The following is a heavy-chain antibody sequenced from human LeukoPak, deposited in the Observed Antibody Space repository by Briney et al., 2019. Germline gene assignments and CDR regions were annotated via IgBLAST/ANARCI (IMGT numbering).Heavy chain of an antibody. CDR1: GGSISSYY. CDR2: IYYSGST. Sequence: SETLSLTCTVSGGSISSYYWSWIRQPPGKGLGWIGYIYYSGSTNYNPSLKSRVTISVDTSKNQFSLKLSSVTAADTAVYYCARDPVGGYMDVWGKGTTVTVSS. D-gene: IGHD3-16*01. CDR3: ARDPVGGYMDV. J-gene: IGHJ6*03. V-gene: IGHV4-59*01.